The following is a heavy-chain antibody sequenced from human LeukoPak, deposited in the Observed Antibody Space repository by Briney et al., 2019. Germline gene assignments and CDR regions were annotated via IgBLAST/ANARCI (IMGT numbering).Heavy chain of an antibody. Sequence: GGSLRLSCAASGFTFSSYAMSWVRQAPGKGLERVSAISGSGGSTYYADSVKGRFTISRDNSKNTLYLQMSSLRAEDTAVYYCAKEGGDIVVVVASYFDYWGQGTLVTVSS. D-gene: IGHD2-15*01. CDR2: ISGSGGST. V-gene: IGHV3-23*01. CDR3: AKEGGDIVVVVASYFDY. J-gene: IGHJ4*02. CDR1: GFTFSSYA.